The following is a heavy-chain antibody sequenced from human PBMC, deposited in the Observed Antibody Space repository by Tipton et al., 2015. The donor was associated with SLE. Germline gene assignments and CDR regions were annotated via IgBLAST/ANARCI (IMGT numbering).Heavy chain of an antibody. D-gene: IGHD7-27*01. CDR2: IYHSGST. J-gene: IGHJ3*02. CDR1: GYSIRSGYY. V-gene: IGHV4-38-2*01. CDR3: ARWGAFSGALDI. Sequence: TLSLTCAVSGYSIRSGYYWGWTRQPPGKGLEWIGSIYHSGSTYYNPSLKSRVTISVDTSRNQFSLKLASVAAADTAAYFCARWGAFSGALDIWGQGTQVTVSS.